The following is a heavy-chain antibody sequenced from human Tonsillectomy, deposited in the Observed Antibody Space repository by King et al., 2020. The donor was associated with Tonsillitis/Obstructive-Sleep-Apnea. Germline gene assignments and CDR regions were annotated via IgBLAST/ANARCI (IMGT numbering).Heavy chain of an antibody. V-gene: IGHV3-66*01. D-gene: IGHD3-16*01. Sequence: VQLVESGGGLVQPGGSLRLSCAASGLSVSSNYMSWVRQAPGKGLEWVSVIYSGGTTYYADSMKGRFTISRHISKNTLYLQMNSLRAEDTAVYYCARDMGVNLYFDEWGQGTLVTVSS. CDR3: ARDMGVNLYFDE. CDR2: IYSGGTT. CDR1: GLSVSSNY. J-gene: IGHJ4*02.